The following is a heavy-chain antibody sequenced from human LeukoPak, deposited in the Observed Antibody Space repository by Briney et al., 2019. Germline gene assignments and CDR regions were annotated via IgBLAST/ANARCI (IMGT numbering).Heavy chain of an antibody. Sequence: KTGGSLRLSCAASGFSFNDNYMSWVRQTPEKGLEWISYISGSSSLKYYADSVKGRFTISRDNAKTSVYLQMDSLRAEDTAVYYCVKGNSPGRYWGQGTLVTVSS. V-gene: IGHV3-11*01. J-gene: IGHJ4*02. CDR1: GFSFNDNY. D-gene: IGHD2-8*02. CDR3: VKGNSPGRY. CDR2: ISGSSSLK.